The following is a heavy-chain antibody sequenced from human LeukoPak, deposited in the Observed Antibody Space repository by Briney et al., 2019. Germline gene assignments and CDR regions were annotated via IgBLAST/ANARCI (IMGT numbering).Heavy chain of an antibody. Sequence: GGSLRLSCAASGFTFNSYAMRWVRQAPGKGLEWVSAISGSGGSTYYADSVKGRFTISRDNSKNTLYLQMNSLRAEDTAVYYCAKSHGSGSYNHFDYWGQGTLVTVSS. CDR2: ISGSGGST. CDR3: AKSHGSGSYNHFDY. V-gene: IGHV3-23*01. J-gene: IGHJ4*02. CDR1: GFTFNSYA. D-gene: IGHD3-10*01.